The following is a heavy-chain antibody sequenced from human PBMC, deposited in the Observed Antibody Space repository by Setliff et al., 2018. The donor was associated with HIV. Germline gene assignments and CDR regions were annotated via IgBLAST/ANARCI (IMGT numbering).Heavy chain of an antibody. V-gene: IGHV5-51*01. Sequence: GESLKISCKGSGYSFITYWIGWVRQRPGKGLEWMGIMNPDGSNTRYSPSFQGQVTISADKSISTAYLQWNSLKASDTAMYYCARSLCYYDSCGYYYNYWGQGTLVTVSS. CDR3: ARSLCYYDSCGYYYNY. D-gene: IGHD3-22*01. J-gene: IGHJ4*02. CDR2: MNPDGSNT. CDR1: GYSFITYW.